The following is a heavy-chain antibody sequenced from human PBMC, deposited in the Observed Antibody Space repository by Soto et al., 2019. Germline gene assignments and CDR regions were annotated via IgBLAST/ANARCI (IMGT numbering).Heavy chain of an antibody. D-gene: IGHD3-22*01. V-gene: IGHV3-13*04. CDR1: GFTFSSYD. CDR3: ARAIGPTLFDY. CDR2: MGTAGDT. Sequence: EVQLVESGGGLVQPGGSLRLSCSASGFTFSSYDMHWVRQGPGKGLEWVSAMGTAGDTNYAGSVKGRFTISRENAKNSLYLQMNSLRAGDTAIYFCARAIGPTLFDYWGQGTLVTVSS. J-gene: IGHJ4*02.